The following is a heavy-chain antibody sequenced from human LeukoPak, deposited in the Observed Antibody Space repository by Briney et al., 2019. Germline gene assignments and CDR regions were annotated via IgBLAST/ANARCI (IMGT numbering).Heavy chain of an antibody. Sequence: PGGSLRLSCAASGFTFSSYAMSWVRQAPGKGLEWVSAISGGGGSTYYADSVKGRFTISRDNSKNTLYPQMNSLRAEDTAVYYCAKDHGYYYDSSGYYKFSYFDYWGQGTLVTVSS. V-gene: IGHV3-23*01. J-gene: IGHJ4*02. CDR1: GFTFSSYA. D-gene: IGHD3-22*01. CDR2: ISGGGGST. CDR3: AKDHGYYYDSSGYYKFSYFDY.